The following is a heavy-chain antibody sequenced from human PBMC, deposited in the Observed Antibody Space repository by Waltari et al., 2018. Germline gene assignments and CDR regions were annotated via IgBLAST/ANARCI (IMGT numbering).Heavy chain of an antibody. CDR3: AREALEYYYDSWGAFGI. CDR2: MIPIFGTA. D-gene: IGHD3-22*01. Sequence: QVQLVQSGAEVKKPGSSVKVSCKSSGGTFSSYAISWVRKAPGQGLAWMGRMIPIFGTANYAQRFQGRVTITEDKSTSTAYMELSSLISEYTALYYCAREALEYYYDSWGAFGIWGQGRMVTFSS. J-gene: IGHJ3*02. CDR1: GGTFSSYA. V-gene: IGHV1-69*08.